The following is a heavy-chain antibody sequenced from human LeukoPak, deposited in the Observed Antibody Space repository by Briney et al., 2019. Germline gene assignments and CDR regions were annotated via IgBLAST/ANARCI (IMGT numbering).Heavy chain of an antibody. CDR2: IYSGGST. CDR1: GFTFSSYA. Sequence: GGSLRLSCAASGFTFSSYAMSWVRQVPGKGLEWVSVIYSGGSTYYADSVKGRFTISRDNSKNTLYLQMNSLRAEDTAVYYCARGVGSGSRLRAGDYWGQGTLVTVSS. CDR3: ARGVGSGSRLRAGDY. V-gene: IGHV3-53*01. J-gene: IGHJ4*02. D-gene: IGHD1-26*01.